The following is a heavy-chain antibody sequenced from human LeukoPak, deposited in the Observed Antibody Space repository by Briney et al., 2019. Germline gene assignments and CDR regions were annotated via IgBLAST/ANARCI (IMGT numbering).Heavy chain of an antibody. CDR1: GFTFSSFE. V-gene: IGHV3-48*03. CDR2: ISSSGSTI. J-gene: IGHJ4*02. CDR3: ARDIRWAGNHFDY. Sequence: GGSLRLSCAASGFTFSSFEMNWVRQAPGKGRGWVSYISSSGSTIYYADSVKGLFTISRDNAKNSLYLQMNSLRAEDTAVYYCARDIRWAGNHFDYWGQGTLVTVSS. D-gene: IGHD6-19*01.